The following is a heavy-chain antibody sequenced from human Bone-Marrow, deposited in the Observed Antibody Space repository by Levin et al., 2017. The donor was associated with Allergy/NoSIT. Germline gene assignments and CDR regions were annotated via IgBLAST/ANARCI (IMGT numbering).Heavy chain of an antibody. D-gene: IGHD2-15*01. CDR1: GFTFSSYA. CDR3: AKSLISAVVAATPVYYYYGMDV. J-gene: IGHJ6*02. Sequence: PGGSLRLSCAASGFTFSSYAMSWVRQAPGKGLEWVSAISGSGGSTYYADSVKGRFTISRDNSKNTLYLQMNSLRAEDTAVYYCAKSLISAVVAATPVYYYYGMDVWGQGTTVTVSS. V-gene: IGHV3-23*01. CDR2: ISGSGGST.